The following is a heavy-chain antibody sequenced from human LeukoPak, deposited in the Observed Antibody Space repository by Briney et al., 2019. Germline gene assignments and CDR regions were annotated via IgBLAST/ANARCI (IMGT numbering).Heavy chain of an antibody. CDR2: INSDGSST. V-gene: IGHV3-74*01. CDR1: GFTFSSYW. CDR3: ARESLGDFWSGSQSSDY. J-gene: IGHJ4*02. Sequence: QSGGSLRLSCAASGFTFSSYWMHWVRHAPGKGLVWVSRINSDGSSTNYADSVKGRFTISRDNAQNTLYLQMNSLRAEDTAVYYCARESLGDFWSGSQSSDYWGQGTLVTVSS. D-gene: IGHD3-3*01.